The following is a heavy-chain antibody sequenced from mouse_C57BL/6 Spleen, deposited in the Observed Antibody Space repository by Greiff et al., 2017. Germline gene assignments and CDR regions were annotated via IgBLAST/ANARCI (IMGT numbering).Heavy chain of an antibody. Sequence: VKLMESGAELVRPGASVTLSCKASGYTFTDYEMHWVKQTPVHGLEWIGAIAPETGGTAYNQKFKGKAILTADKSSSTDFMVRRRLTSEDSAVYYGTRSMPLYYFDYWGQGTTLTVAS. CDR2: IAPETGGT. V-gene: IGHV1-15*01. CDR3: TRSMPLYYFDY. J-gene: IGHJ2*01. CDR1: GYTFTDYE.